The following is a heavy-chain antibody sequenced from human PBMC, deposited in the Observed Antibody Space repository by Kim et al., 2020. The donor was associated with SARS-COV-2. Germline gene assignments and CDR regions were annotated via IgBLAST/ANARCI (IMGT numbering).Heavy chain of an antibody. V-gene: IGHV3-64D*09. CDR1: GFTFSSYA. J-gene: IGHJ4*02. D-gene: IGHD3-16*02. CDR3: VKEGGDDYVWGSYRFCH. CDR2: ISSNGGST. Sequence: GGSLRLSCSASGFTFSSYAMHWVRQAPGKGLEYVSAISSNGGSTYYADSVKGRFTISRDNSKNTLYLQMSSLRAEDTAVYYCVKEGGDDYVWGSYRFCHWGQGTLVTVSS.